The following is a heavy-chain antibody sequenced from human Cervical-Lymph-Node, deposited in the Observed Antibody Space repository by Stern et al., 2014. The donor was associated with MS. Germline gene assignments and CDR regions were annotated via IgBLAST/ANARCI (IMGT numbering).Heavy chain of an antibody. J-gene: IGHJ6*02. CDR3: AKGPVVDYGMDV. V-gene: IGHV3-9*01. D-gene: IGHD2-2*01. CDR2: ISWKSGSI. CDR1: GFTFDDYA. Sequence: EVQLVESGGGLVQPCRSLRLSCAASGFTFDDYAMHLVRQHPGQGLEWDSGISWKSGSIGYADSVKGRFTISRDNAKNSLYLQMNSLRAEDTALYYCAKGPVVDYGMDVWGQGTTVTVSS.